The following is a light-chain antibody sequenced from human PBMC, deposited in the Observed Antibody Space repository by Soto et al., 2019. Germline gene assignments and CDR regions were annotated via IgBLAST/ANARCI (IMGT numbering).Light chain of an antibody. J-gene: IGKJ1*01. CDR3: QQYDSTPPT. Sequence: PGDRATISCRASQSVNSNYLAWYQRKPGQAPRLLIYGASNRATDIPYRFSASGSGTDFTLTITRLEAEDFAVYYWQQYDSTPPTFGQGTKVEVK. V-gene: IGKV3-20*01. CDR1: QSVNSNY. CDR2: GAS.